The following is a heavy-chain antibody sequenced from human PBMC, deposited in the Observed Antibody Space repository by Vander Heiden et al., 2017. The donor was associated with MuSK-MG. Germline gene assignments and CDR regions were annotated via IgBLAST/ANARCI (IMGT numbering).Heavy chain of an antibody. CDR3: ARRTEMNYYGLDV. CDR2: IHTSGST. V-gene: IGHV4-61*02. CDR1: GDSINRAGFY. J-gene: IGHJ6*02. Sequence: QVPLQESGPGLVKPSQTLSLTCTVSGDSINRAGFYWSWIRQPAGKGLEGIGRIHTSGSTRYNPSLKSRVTMSADTSKNQISLNLSSVTAADTAVYYCARRTEMNYYGLDVWGQGTTVTVS.